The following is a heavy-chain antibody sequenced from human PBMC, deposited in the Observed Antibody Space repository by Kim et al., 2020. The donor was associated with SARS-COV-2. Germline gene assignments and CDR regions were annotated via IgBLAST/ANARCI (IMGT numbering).Heavy chain of an antibody. CDR3: ASPTRRQWPNYYYSGMDV. J-gene: IGHJ6*02. V-gene: IGHV3-30*07. D-gene: IGHD6-19*01. Sequence: KGRLTISRDNSKNTLYLQMNSLRAEDTAVYYCASPTRRQWPNYYYSGMDVWGQGTTVTVSS.